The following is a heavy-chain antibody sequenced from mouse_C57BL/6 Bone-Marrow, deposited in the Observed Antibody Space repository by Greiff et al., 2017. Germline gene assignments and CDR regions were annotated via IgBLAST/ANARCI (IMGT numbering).Heavy chain of an antibody. CDR3: ARADGHFDY. CDR2: ISNGGGST. CDR1: GFTFSDYY. V-gene: IGHV5-12*01. Sequence: EVQRVESGGGLVQPGGSLKLSCAASGFTFSDYYMYWVRQTPEKRLEWVAYISNGGGSTYYPDTVKGRFTISRDNAKNTLYLQMSRLKSEDTAMYYCARADGHFDYWGQGTTLTVSS. J-gene: IGHJ2*01. D-gene: IGHD2-3*01.